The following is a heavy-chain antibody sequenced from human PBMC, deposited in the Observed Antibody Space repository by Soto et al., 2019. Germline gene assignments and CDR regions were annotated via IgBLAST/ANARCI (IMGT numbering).Heavy chain of an antibody. D-gene: IGHD3-16*01. CDR3: GRGSGPRGRPY. CDR1: GFIFTNYW. V-gene: IGHV3-74*01. CDR2: ISGDGTTT. J-gene: IGHJ1*01. Sequence: EVQLVESGGGLVQPGGSLRLSCAASGFIFTNYWMHWVRQAPGERLVWVARISGDGTTTTYEDSAKGRFTISKDNAKNTVYLQMNGLRTEDTAVYYCGRGSGPRGRPYWGQGITVTVPS.